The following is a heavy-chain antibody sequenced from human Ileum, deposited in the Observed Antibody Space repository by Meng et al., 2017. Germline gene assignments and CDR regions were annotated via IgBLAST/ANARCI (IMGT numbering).Heavy chain of an antibody. D-gene: IGHD1-26*01. J-gene: IGHJ4*02. CDR3: ARHIVGPTPGMEY. CDR1: GDSISSSGW. CDR2: IYQSGST. Sequence: QGHRRRSGPGLGKPSGTRSLTCAGLGDSISSSGWGSWVRQPPGKGLEWIGQIYQSGSTNYNPSLKSRVTISIDRSENQLSLKLSSVTAADTAVYYCARHIVGPTPGMEYWGQGTLVTVSS. V-gene: IGHV4-4*02.